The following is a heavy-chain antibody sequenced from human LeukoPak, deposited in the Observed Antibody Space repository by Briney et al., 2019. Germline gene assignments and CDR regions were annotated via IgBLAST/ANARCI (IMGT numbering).Heavy chain of an antibody. CDR2: ISSSSSYI. CDR3: ARDGGYGDYF. Sequence: GGSLRLSCAAPGFTFSSYSMNWVRQAPGKGLEWVSSISSSSSYIYYADSVKGRVTISRDNAKSSLYLQMNSLRAEDTAVYYCARDGGYGDYFWGQGTLVTVSS. V-gene: IGHV3-21*01. CDR1: GFTFSSYS. D-gene: IGHD4-17*01. J-gene: IGHJ4*02.